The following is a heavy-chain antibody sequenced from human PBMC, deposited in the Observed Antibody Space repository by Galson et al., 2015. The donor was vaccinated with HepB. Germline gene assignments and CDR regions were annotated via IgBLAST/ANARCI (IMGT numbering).Heavy chain of an antibody. V-gene: IGHV3-33*01. CDR3: ARAQITMMTGYFDS. CDR2: IWYDGTST. D-gene: IGHD3-22*01. CDR1: GFTFSIYD. J-gene: IGHJ4*02. Sequence: SLRLSCATSGFTFSIYDMHWVRQAPGKGLEWLAGIWYDGTSTSYAHSVKGRFTISRENSRNTLYLQMNSLRAEDTAVYFCARAQITMMTGYFDSWGQGTLVTVSS.